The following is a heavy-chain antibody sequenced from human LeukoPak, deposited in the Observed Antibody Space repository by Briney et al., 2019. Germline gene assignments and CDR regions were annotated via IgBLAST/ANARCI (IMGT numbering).Heavy chain of an antibody. CDR3: ARAVGVVRDLYFDY. CDR2: ISAYNGNT. Sequence: ASVKVSCKASGYTLTSYGISWVRQAPGQGLEWMGWISAYNGNTNYAQKLQGRVTMTTDTSTSTAYMELRSLRSDDTAVYYCARAVGVVRDLYFDYWGQGTLVTVSS. J-gene: IGHJ4*02. V-gene: IGHV1-18*01. CDR1: GYTLTSYG. D-gene: IGHD2-21*01.